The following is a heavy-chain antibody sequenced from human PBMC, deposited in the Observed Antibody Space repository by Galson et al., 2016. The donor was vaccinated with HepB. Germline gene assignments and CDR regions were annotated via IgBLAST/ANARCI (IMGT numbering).Heavy chain of an antibody. V-gene: IGHV3-48*02. D-gene: IGHD3-9*01. J-gene: IGHJ4*02. Sequence: SLRLSCAASGFTFSSHSMNWVRQAPGKGLEWVSYISSSSRTIYYADSVKGRFTISRDNAKNSLCLQMNSLRDEDTAMYYCARESGFDWFVDYWGQGTLVTVSS. CDR3: ARESGFDWFVDY. CDR1: GFTFSSHS. CDR2: ISSSSRTI.